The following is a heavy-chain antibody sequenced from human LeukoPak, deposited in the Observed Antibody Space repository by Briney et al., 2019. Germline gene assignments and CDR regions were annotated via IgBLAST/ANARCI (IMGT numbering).Heavy chain of an antibody. D-gene: IGHD3-10*01. CDR3: SRPLSFGELVRLDY. Sequence: GGSLRLSCAGSGFTFSDYDMNWVRQAPGKGLEWVSYISRSGAYTYYTDSVKGRFTVSRDNAKKSLFLQMDGLRAEDTAVYYCSRPLSFGELVRLDYWGQGTLVTVSS. CDR2: ISRSGAYT. CDR1: GFTFSDYD. V-gene: IGHV3-48*03. J-gene: IGHJ4*02.